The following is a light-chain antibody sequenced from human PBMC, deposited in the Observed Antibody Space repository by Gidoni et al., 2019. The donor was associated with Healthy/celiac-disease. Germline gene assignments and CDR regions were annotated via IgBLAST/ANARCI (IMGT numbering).Light chain of an antibody. Sequence: DSQMTQSPSTLSASVGDRVTITCRASQSISSWLAWYQQKPGKAPKLLIYKASSLESGVPSRFSGSGSGTEFTLTISSLQPDYFATYSCQQYNSYWTFGQGTKVEIK. CDR3: QQYNSYWT. CDR1: QSISSW. CDR2: KAS. J-gene: IGKJ1*01. V-gene: IGKV1-5*03.